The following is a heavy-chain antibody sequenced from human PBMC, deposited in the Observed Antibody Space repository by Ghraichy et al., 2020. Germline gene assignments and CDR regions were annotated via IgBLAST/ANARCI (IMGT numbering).Heavy chain of an antibody. CDR2: ISGSGGTT. Sequence: GGSLRLSCAASGFTFSSYAMSWVRQAPGKGLEWVSTISGSGGTTYYADSEKGRFTISRDNSKNTLYLQMNSLRAEDTAVYHCAESPRWFKEGGDYWGQGTLVTVSS. CDR1: GFTFSSYA. J-gene: IGHJ4*02. V-gene: IGHV3-23*01. CDR3: AESPRWFKEGGDY. D-gene: IGHD4-23*01.